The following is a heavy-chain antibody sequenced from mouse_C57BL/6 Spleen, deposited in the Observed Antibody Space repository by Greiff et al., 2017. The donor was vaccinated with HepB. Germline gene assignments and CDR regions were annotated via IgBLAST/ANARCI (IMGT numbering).Heavy chain of an antibody. CDR1: GYTFTSYW. D-gene: IGHD1-1*01. CDR3: ARSVTTVVANLDY. Sequence: VQLQQSGAELVMPGASVKLSCKASGYTFTSYWMHWVKQRPGQGLEWIGEIDPSDSYTNSNQKFKGKSTLTVDKSSSTAYMQLSSLTSEDSAVYYCARSVTTVVANLDYWGQGTTLTVSS. CDR2: IDPSDSYT. J-gene: IGHJ2*01. V-gene: IGHV1-69*01.